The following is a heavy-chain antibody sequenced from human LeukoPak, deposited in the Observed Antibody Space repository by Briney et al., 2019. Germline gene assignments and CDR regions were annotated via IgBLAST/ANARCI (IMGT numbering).Heavy chain of an antibody. CDR2: INHSGST. J-gene: IGHJ4*02. D-gene: IGHD3-3*01. CDR1: GGSFSGCY. V-gene: IGHV4-34*01. Sequence: PSETLSLTCAVYGGSFSGCYWSWIRQPPGKGLEWIGEINHSGSTNYNPSLKSRVTITVDTSKNQFSLKLSSVTAADTAVYYCARVIITIFGVVIPRFDYWGQGTLVTVSS. CDR3: ARVIITIFGVVIPRFDY.